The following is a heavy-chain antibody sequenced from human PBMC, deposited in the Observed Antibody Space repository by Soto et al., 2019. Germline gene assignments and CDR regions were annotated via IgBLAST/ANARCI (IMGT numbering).Heavy chain of an antibody. CDR2: ISYDGSNK. J-gene: IGHJ6*02. V-gene: IGHV3-30-3*01. CDR1: GFTFSSYA. CDR3: ARDLSVADYYYYGMDV. D-gene: IGHD6-19*01. Sequence: GGSLRLSCAASGFTFSSYAMHWVRQAPGKGLEWVAVISYDGSNKYYADSVKGRFTISRDNSKNTLYLQMNSLRAEDTAVYYCARDLSVADYYYYGMDVWGQGTTVTVSS.